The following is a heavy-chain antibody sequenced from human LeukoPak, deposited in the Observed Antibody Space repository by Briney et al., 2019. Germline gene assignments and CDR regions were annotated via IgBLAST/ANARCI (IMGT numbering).Heavy chain of an antibody. J-gene: IGHJ4*02. CDR3: AKVGFDWLSIERFDY. Sequence: GGSLRLSCAASGFTFSSYAMSWVRQAPGKGLEWVSAISGSGGSTYYADSVKGRFAISRDNSKNTLYLQMNSLRAEDTAVYYCAKVGFDWLSIERFDYWGQGTLVTVSS. V-gene: IGHV3-23*01. D-gene: IGHD3-9*01. CDR2: ISGSGGST. CDR1: GFTFSSYA.